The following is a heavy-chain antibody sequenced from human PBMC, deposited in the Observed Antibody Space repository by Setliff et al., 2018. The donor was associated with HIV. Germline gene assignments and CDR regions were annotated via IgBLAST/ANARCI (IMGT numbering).Heavy chain of an antibody. CDR3: ARVRFSFNTVRCFDL. V-gene: IGHV4-34*01. CDR2: INQERTT. D-gene: IGHD2-2*02. CDR1: RGSFSHYY. Sequence: SETLSLTCAVYRGSFSHYYWTWMRESPGKGLEGIAEINQERTTFYNPALKSRLIMSLDTSRNEVSLRLNSVTAADTATYFCARVRFSFNTVRCFDLWGPGTRVTVSS. J-gene: IGHJ2*01.